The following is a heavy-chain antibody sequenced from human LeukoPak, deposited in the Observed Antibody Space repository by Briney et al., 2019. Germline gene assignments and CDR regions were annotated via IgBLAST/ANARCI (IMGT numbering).Heavy chain of an antibody. J-gene: IGHJ4*02. V-gene: IGHV1-46*01. CDR3: AGFQAWDYAIDY. D-gene: IGHD1-7*01. CDR2: INPSGGSQ. CDR1: GYTFTIYY. Sequence: GASVKVSCKASGYTFTIYYIHWVRQAPGQGLEWMVNINPSGGSQTYAQKLQGRVTMTRNTSTTTVYMEVSSLRSEKTAVYYCAGFQAWDYAIDYWGQGTLVSVSS.